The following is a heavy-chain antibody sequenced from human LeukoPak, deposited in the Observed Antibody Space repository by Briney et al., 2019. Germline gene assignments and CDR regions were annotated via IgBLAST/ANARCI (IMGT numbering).Heavy chain of an antibody. CDR1: GFTFSSYA. CDR3: ANGKGSTLSCSDY. J-gene: IGHJ4*02. CDR2: ISDSGGST. D-gene: IGHD2-2*01. Sequence: GGSLRLSCAASGFTFSSYAMSWVRQAPGKGLEWVSLISDSGGSTYYADSVKGRFTISRDNSKNTLSLQMNSLRADDTAVYYCANGKGSTLSCSDYWGQGTLVTVSS. V-gene: IGHV3-23*01.